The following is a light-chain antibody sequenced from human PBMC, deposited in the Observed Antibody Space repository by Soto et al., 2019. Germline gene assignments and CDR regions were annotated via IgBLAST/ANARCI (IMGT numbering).Light chain of an antibody. J-gene: IGKJ4*01. CDR1: HPISTY. V-gene: IGKV3-20*01. Sequence: EIVLTQSPPTLSLSPGESAALSCRVSHPISTYLAWYQQKPGQAPRLLIYDASTRATGIPARFSGSGSGTDFTLTISRLEPEDFAVYYCQQYGSSPLTFGGGTKVDIK. CDR3: QQYGSSPLT. CDR2: DAS.